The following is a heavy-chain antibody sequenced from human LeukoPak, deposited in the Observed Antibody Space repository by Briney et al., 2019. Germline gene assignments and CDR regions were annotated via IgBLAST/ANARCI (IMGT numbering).Heavy chain of an antibody. CDR2: IYYSGNT. J-gene: IGHJ4*02. D-gene: IGHD5-18*01. V-gene: IGHV4-30-4*01. CDR3: ARVRYSYGHFDY. Sequence: SETLSLTCTVSGGSISSGDYYWSWIRQPPGKGLEWIGYIYYSGNTYNNPSLKSRITISVDTSKNQFSLKLSSVTAADTAVYYCARVRYSYGHFDYWGQGTLVTVSS. CDR1: GGSISSGDYY.